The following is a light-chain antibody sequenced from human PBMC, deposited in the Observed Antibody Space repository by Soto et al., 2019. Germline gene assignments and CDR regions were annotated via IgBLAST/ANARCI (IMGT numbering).Light chain of an antibody. CDR3: QQYNSWPRT. Sequence: EIVMTQSPATLSVSPGARATLSCRASQSLSSNLAWYQQKPGQAPRLLIYGASTRATGIPARFSGSGSATEFTLTISSLQSEDFALYYCQQYNSWPRTFGQGTKVDIK. V-gene: IGKV3-15*01. J-gene: IGKJ1*01. CDR1: QSLSSN. CDR2: GAS.